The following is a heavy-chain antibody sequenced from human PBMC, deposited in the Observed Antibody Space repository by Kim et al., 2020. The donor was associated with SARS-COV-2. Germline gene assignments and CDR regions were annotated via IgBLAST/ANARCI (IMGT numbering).Heavy chain of an antibody. V-gene: IGHV5-10-1*01. CDR2: IDPSDSYT. CDR3: ARGGGYCSGTSCYTGSIGSHYYTMDV. Sequence: ESLKISCKGSGYSFSSYWITWVRQLPGKGLEWMGRIDPSDSYTNYSPSLQDHVTISADKSISTAYLQWSSLKASDTAMYYCARGGGYCSGTSCYTGSIGSHYYTMDVWGQGTTVTVSS. D-gene: IGHD2-2*02. CDR1: GYSFSSYW. J-gene: IGHJ6*02.